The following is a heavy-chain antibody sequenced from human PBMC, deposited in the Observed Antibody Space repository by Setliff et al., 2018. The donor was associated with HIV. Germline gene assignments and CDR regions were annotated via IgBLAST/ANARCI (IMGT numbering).Heavy chain of an antibody. CDR3: ARAMVPDSSGYYRPPAFDI. V-gene: IGHV3-53*01. D-gene: IGHD3-22*01. Sequence: GGSLRLSCAASGSTVSSNYMSWVRQAPGKGLEWVSVIYSGGSTYYADSVKGRFTISRDNFKNTLYLQMNSLRAEDTAVYYCARAMVPDSSGYYRPPAFDIWGQGTMVTVSS. CDR2: IYSGGST. CDR1: GSTVSSNY. J-gene: IGHJ3*02.